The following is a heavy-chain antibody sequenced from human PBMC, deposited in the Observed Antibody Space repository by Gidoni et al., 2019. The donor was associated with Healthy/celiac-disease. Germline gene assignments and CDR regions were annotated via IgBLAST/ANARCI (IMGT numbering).Heavy chain of an antibody. D-gene: IGHD3-10*01. CDR1: GGSISSYY. CDR3: ARIALLWFGELSEYYFDY. V-gene: IGHV4-59*01. Sequence: QVQLQESGPGLVKPSETLSLTCTVSGGSISSYYWSWIRQPPGKGLEWIGYIYYSGSTNYNPSLKSRVTISVDTSKNQFSLKLSSVTAADTAVYYCARIALLWFGELSEYYFDYWGQGTLVTVSS. J-gene: IGHJ4*02. CDR2: IYYSGST.